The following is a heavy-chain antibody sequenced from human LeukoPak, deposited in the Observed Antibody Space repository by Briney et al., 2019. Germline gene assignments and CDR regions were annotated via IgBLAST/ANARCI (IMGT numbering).Heavy chain of an antibody. CDR1: GYTFTSYT. CDR3: ARRITLVRGVRLGDWFDP. CDR2: INTNTGNP. D-gene: IGHD3-10*01. V-gene: IGHV7-4-1*02. Sequence: ASVKVSFKASGYTFTSYTINWVRQAPGQGLEWMAWINTNTGNPTYAQGFTGRFVFSLDTSVSTAYLQISSLKAEDTAVYYCARRITLVRGVRLGDWFDPWGQGSLVTVSS. J-gene: IGHJ5*02.